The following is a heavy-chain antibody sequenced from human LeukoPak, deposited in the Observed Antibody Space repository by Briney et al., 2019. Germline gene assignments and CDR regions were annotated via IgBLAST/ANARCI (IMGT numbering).Heavy chain of an antibody. CDR1: GGSFSGYY. CDR2: INHSGST. Sequence: SETLSLTCAVYGGSFSGYYWSWIRRPPGKGLEWIGEINHSGSTNYNPSLKSRVTISVDTSKNQFSLKLSSVTAADTAVYYCASVIAAAGKDYYFDYWGQGTLVTVSS. V-gene: IGHV4-34*01. CDR3: ASVIAAAGKDYYFDY. D-gene: IGHD6-13*01. J-gene: IGHJ4*02.